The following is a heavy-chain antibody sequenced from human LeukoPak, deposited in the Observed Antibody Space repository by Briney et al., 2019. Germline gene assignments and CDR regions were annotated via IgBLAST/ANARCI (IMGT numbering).Heavy chain of an antibody. CDR2: IRYDGKEE. D-gene: IGHD6-13*01. Sequence: PGGSLRLFCAASGFTFSDYGIHWVRQSPGKGLEWVTFIRYDGKEEYYAESVKGRFSVSKDNFRNTAFLQLNSLRVEDTAVYFCVKDLRDSSSFYSHLDWGQGTLVTVSS. CDR1: GFTFSDYG. J-gene: IGHJ4*02. V-gene: IGHV3-30*02. CDR3: VKDLRDSSSFYSHLD.